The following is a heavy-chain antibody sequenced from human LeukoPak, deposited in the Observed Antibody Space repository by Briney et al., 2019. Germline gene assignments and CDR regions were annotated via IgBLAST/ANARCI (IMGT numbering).Heavy chain of an antibody. CDR1: GYTFTSYG. J-gene: IGHJ4*02. CDR3: ARDLIQLWLGSVDY. D-gene: IGHD5-18*01. V-gene: IGHV1-18*01. CDR2: ISAYNGNT. Sequence: GASVTVSCKASGYTFTSYGISWVRQAPGQGLEWMGWISAYNGNTNYAQKLQGRVTMTTDTSTSTAYMELRSLRSDDTAVYYCARDLIQLWLGSVDYWGQGTLVTVSS.